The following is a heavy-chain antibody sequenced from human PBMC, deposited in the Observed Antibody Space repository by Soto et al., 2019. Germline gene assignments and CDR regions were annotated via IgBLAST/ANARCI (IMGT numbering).Heavy chain of an antibody. V-gene: IGHV2-5*02. CDR2: IYCDDAK. J-gene: IGHJ4*01. CDR1: GFSLSTSGVG. Sequence: QITLTESGPTLVKPTQTLTLTCTFSGFSLSTSGVGVGWIRQPPGKALEWLALIYCDDAKRYSPSLKSRLTIPTDTSKNQFVLTMTNMDPVDTATYYCAHVSAADTINCGHGTLVTVSS. D-gene: IGHD6-13*01. CDR3: AHVSAADTIN.